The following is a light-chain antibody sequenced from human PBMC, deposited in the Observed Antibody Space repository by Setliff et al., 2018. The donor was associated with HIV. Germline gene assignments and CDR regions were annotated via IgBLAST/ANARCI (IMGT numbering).Light chain of an antibody. CDR1: SSDVGGYKY. Sequence: ALAQPRSVSGSPGQSVTISCTGTSSDVGGYKYVSWYQQYPDKAPKFLIYDVNQRPSGVPDRFSGSKSGNTASLTIFGLQSDDEGDYYCYSYAGDFSYVCGSGTKVTVL. V-gene: IGLV2-11*01. J-gene: IGLJ1*01. CDR3: YSYAGDFSYV. CDR2: DVN.